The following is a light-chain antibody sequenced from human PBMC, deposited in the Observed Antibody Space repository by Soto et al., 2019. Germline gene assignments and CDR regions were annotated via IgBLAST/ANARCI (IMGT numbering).Light chain of an antibody. CDR1: QGISSY. CDR2: AAS. CDR3: QQLNSYPLT. V-gene: IGKV1-9*01. Sequence: DIQLTQSPSFLSESVGDRVTITCRASQGISSYLAWYQQKPGKAPKLLIYAASTLQSGVPSRFSGSGSGTEFTLTISSLQPEDFVTYYCQQLNSYPLTFGGGTKVEIK. J-gene: IGKJ4*01.